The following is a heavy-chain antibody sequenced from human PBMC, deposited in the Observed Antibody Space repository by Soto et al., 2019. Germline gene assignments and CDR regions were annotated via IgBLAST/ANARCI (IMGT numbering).Heavy chain of an antibody. CDR2: TKNIGNNYAT. CDR1: GFTISDHF. CDR3: ARGGNEYRY. Sequence: EVQVVESGGGLVQPGGSLRLSCAASGFTISDHFIDWVRQAPGMGLEWVGRTKNIGNNYATEYAASVKGRFTISRDDSRNSVYLYMNRLKSEDTAVYFCARGGNEYRYWGQGTLVTVSS. D-gene: IGHD5-12*01. V-gene: IGHV3-72*01. J-gene: IGHJ4*02.